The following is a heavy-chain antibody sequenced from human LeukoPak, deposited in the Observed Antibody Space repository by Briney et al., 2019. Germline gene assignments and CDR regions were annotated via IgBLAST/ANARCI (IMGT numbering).Heavy chain of an antibody. CDR3: ARGGSDYYDSSDAFDI. CDR2: INHSGST. V-gene: IGHV4-34*01. CDR1: GGSFSGYY. Sequence: SETLSLTCAVYGGSFSGYYWSWIRQPPGKGLEWIGEINHSGSTNHNPSLKSRVTISVDTSKNQFSLKLSSVTAADTAVYYCARGGSDYYDSSDAFDIWGQGTMVTVSS. D-gene: IGHD3-22*01. J-gene: IGHJ3*02.